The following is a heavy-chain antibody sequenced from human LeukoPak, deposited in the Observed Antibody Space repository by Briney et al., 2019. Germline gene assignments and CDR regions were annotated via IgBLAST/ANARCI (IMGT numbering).Heavy chain of an antibody. Sequence: ASVKVSCKASGGTFSSYAISWVRQAPGQGLEWMGGIIPIFGTANYAQKFQGRVTITTDESTSTAYMELSSLRSEDTAVYYCARGSSSSFDGYYYYMDVWGKGTTVTVSS. J-gene: IGHJ6*03. D-gene: IGHD6-13*01. CDR2: IIPIFGTA. CDR1: GGTFSSYA. V-gene: IGHV1-69*05. CDR3: ARGSSSSFDGYYYYMDV.